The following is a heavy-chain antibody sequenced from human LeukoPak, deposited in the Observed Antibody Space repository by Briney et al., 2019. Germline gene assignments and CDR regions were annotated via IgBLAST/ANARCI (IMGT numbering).Heavy chain of an antibody. Sequence: SETLSLTCAVYGGSFSGYYWSWIRQPPGKGLEWIGEINHSGSTNYNPSLKSRVTISLDMSKNRFSLKLSSVTAADTAVYYCARGKGKHGVGIQLLIRPNYYYYYYMDVWGKGTTVTVSS. V-gene: IGHV4-34*01. D-gene: IGHD5-18*01. J-gene: IGHJ6*03. CDR1: GGSFSGYY. CDR2: INHSGST. CDR3: ARGKGKHGVGIQLLIRPNYYYYYYMDV.